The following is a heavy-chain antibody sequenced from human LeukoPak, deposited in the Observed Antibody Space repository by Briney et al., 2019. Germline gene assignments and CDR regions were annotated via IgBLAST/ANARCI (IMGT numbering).Heavy chain of an antibody. CDR1: GFTFRTYG. J-gene: IGHJ4*02. V-gene: IGHV3-74*01. CDR3: ARDAWISRRPPDY. CDR2: INTDGRST. Sequence: GGSLRLSCAASGFTFRTYGMHWVRQAPGKGLVWVSRINTDGRSTSYADSVRGRFTISRDNAENTLYLQMNSLRTEDTAVYYCARDAWISRRPPDYWRQGTLVSASS. D-gene: IGHD2-2*03.